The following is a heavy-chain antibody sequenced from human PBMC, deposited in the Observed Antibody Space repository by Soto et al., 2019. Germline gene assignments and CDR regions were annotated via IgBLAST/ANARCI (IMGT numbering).Heavy chain of an antibody. Sequence: NPSDTLSPTCGVYGGSFIGDYWSWIRQPPGKGLEWIGEMTHSAGTNYNPLLTSRVTISVDTSKNQPSLKLSPVPAADKAVYYGARRWFWWGRPFDIWGQGTMVTVSS. CDR1: GGSFIGDY. J-gene: IGHJ3*02. CDR3: ARRWFWWGRPFDI. CDR2: MTHSAGT. D-gene: IGHD2-21*02. V-gene: IGHV4-34*01.